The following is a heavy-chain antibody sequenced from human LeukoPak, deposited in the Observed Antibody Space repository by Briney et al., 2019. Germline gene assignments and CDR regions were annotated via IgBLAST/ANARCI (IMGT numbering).Heavy chain of an antibody. CDR1: GFTFGDYA. CDR2: IRSKAYGGTT. V-gene: IGHV3-49*03. D-gene: IGHD3-22*01. J-gene: IGHJ4*02. Sequence: GRSLRLSCTASGFTFGDYAMSWFRQAPGKGLEWVGFIRSKAYGGTTEYAASVKGRFTISRDDSKSIAYLQMNSLKTEDTAVYYCTRGGDYYDSSGSASDFDYWGQGTLVNVSS. CDR3: TRGGDYYDSSGSASDFDY.